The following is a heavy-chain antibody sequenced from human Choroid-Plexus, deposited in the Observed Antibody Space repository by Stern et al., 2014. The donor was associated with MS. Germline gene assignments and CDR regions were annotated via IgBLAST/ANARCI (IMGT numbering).Heavy chain of an antibody. CDR1: GYTLSEIS. CDR3: ATHRGRVTYYYGMDV. V-gene: IGHV1-24*01. CDR2: FDPEHGET. Sequence: QVQLVQSGAEVKKPGASVKVSCKVSGYTLSEISMHWARQAPGKGLEWMGGFDPEHGETRYAQKFQGRVTMAEDRSTDTAYMELSSLRSEDTAVYYCATHRGRVTYYYGMDVWGQGTTVTVSS. D-gene: IGHD2-21*02. J-gene: IGHJ6*02.